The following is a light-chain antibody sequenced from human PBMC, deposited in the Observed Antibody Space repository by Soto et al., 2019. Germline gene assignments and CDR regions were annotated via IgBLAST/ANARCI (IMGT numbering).Light chain of an antibody. V-gene: IGLV2-14*03. CDR1: SSDIGGYNY. CDR3: SSYTSTSTLYV. CDR2: DVS. J-gene: IGLJ1*01. Sequence: QSVLTQPASVSGSPGQSITIYCTGTSSDIGGYNYVSWYQQLPGKVPKLIIYDVSNRPSGVSDRFSGSKSGNAASLTISGLQAEDEADYYCSSYTSTSTLYVFGTGTKVTVL.